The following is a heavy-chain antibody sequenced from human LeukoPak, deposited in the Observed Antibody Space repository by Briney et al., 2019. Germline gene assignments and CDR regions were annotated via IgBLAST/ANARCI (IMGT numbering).Heavy chain of an antibody. CDR1: GGSISSYY. D-gene: IGHD4-17*01. CDR2: IYYSGST. V-gene: IGHV4-59*01. Sequence: SETLSLTCTVSGGSISSYYWSWIRQPPGKGLEWIGYIYYSGSTNYNPSLKSRVTISVDTSKNQFSLKLSSVTAADTAVYYCARTLDYGDYRGAFDIWGQGTMVTVSS. CDR3: ARTLDYGDYRGAFDI. J-gene: IGHJ3*02.